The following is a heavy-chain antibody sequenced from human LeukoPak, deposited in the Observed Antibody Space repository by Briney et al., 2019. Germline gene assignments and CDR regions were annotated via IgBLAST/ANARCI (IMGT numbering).Heavy chain of an antibody. CDR1: GFTFSSYA. Sequence: GGSLRLSCAASGFTFSSYAMSWVRQAPGKGLEWVSAISGSGGSTYYADSVKGRFTISRDNSKNTLYLQMNSLRAEDTAVYYCARGTRSSGYFDYWGQGTLVTVSS. J-gene: IGHJ4*02. D-gene: IGHD6-19*01. V-gene: IGHV3-23*01. CDR2: ISGSGGST. CDR3: ARGTRSSGYFDY.